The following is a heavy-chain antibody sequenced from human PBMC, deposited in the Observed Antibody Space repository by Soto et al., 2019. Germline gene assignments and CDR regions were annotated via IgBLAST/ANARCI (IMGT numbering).Heavy chain of an antibody. CDR3: VRLVGNSWLDF. CDR2: TYFRSKWYN. J-gene: IGHJ5*01. D-gene: IGHD2-2*01. V-gene: IGHV6-1*01. CDR1: GDSVSSSRVT. Sequence: SQTLSLTCVISGDSVSSSRVTWNWIRQSPSRVLEWLGRTYFRSKWYNDYAESVRSRITIDPDTSKNQFSLHLNSVTPEDTAVYYCVRLVGNSWLDFWGQGTLVTVS.